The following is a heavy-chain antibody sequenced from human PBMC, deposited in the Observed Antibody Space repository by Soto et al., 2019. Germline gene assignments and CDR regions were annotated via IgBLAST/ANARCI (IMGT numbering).Heavy chain of an antibody. CDR1: GGFVSSGSYY. CDR2: MSHSSGT. J-gene: IGHJ3*02. CDR3: ARVERGTATTVVDAFEI. Sequence: QVQLQQWGAGLLKPSETLSLTCAVYGGFVSSGSYYWSWIRQPPGKGLEWIGEMSHSSGTHFNPSLKSRVTISVDTSKNQFSLKLSSVTAANTALYYCARVERGTATTVVDAFEIWGTGTIVTVPS. V-gene: IGHV4-34*01. D-gene: IGHD1-1*01.